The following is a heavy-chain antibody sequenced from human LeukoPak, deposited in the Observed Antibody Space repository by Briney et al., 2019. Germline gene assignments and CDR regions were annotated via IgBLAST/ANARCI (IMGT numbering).Heavy chain of an antibody. CDR3: ATTGYCSGASCYGEYFQH. D-gene: IGHD2-15*01. CDR2: IYYTGST. CDR1: DVSIRTYY. V-gene: IGHV4-59*08. J-gene: IGHJ1*01. Sequence: SETLSLTCTVSDVSIRTYYWSWIRQPPGKGLEWIGYIYYTGSTNYNPSLKSRVTTSVDTSKNQFSLKLSSVTAADTAVYYCATTGYCSGASCYGEYFQHWGQGTLVTVSS.